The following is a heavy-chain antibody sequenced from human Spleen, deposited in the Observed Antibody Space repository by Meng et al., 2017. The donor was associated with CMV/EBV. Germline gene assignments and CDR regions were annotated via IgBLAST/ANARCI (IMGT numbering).Heavy chain of an antibody. D-gene: IGHD2-21*01. V-gene: IGHV3-30-3*01. CDR1: GFTFNSHA. J-gene: IGHJ4*02. CDR3: CHIPFVVVIASY. Sequence: GESLKISCAASGFTFNSHAIHWVRQAPGKGLEWVAVISYDGNKYYADSVKGRFTISRDNSKNTLHLQMNSLRPEDTAVYYCCHIPFVVVIASYWGQGTLVTVSS. CDR2: ISYDGNK.